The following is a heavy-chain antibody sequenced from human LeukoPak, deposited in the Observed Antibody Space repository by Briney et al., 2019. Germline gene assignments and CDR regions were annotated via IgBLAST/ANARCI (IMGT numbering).Heavy chain of an antibody. CDR1: GGSISSSTYF. V-gene: IGHV4-39*02. D-gene: IGHD3-22*01. CDR2: IYYRGNT. Sequence: SETLSLTCTVSGGSISSSTYFWGWIRQPPGKGLAWIGSIYYRGNTYYNPSLKSRVTISVDTSKNHFSLKLTSVTAADTAVYYCAREHYYDSTAYLDWGQGTLVSVSS. J-gene: IGHJ4*02. CDR3: AREHYYDSTAYLD.